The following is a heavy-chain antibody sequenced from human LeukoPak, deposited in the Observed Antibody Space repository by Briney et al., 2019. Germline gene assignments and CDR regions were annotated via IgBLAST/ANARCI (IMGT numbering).Heavy chain of an antibody. CDR2: MNPNSGNT. V-gene: IGHV1-8*01. J-gene: IGHJ5*02. CDR3: ARGRKAWIVGGSWFDP. Sequence: ASVKVSCKASGYTFTSYDIKWVRQATGQGLEWMGWMNPNSGNTGYAQKFQGRVTMTRNTSISTAYMELSSLRSEDTAVYYCARGRKAWIVGGSWFDPWGQGTLVTVSS. D-gene: IGHD3-22*01. CDR1: GYTFTSYD.